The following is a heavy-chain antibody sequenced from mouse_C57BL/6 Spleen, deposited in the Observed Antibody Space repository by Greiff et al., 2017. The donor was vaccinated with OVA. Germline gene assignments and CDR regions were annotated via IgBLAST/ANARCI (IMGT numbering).Heavy chain of an antibody. CDR2: INPSNGGT. CDR3: ARFQVSVVADYFDY. D-gene: IGHD1-1*01. V-gene: IGHV1-53*01. CDR1: GYTFTSYW. J-gene: IGHJ2*01. Sequence: QVQLQQPGTELVKPGASVKLSCKASGYTFTSYWMHWVKQSPGQGLEWIGNINPSNGGTNYNEKFKSKATLTVDKSSSTAYMQLSSLTSEDSAVYYCARFQVSVVADYFDYWGQGTTLTVSS.